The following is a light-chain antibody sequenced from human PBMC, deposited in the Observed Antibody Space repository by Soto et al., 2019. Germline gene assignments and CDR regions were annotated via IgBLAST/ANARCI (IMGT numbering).Light chain of an antibody. V-gene: IGKV3D-20*02. CDR2: GVS. CDR3: QQRSNWPPT. CDR1: QSVSTRY. J-gene: IGKJ3*01. Sequence: EIVLTQSPGALSLSPGERATLSCRASQSVSTRYLAWYQQKPGQAPRLLIHGVSSRATGIPDRFSGSGSGTDFTLTISSLEAEDFEVYYCQQRSNWPPTLGPGTKVDI.